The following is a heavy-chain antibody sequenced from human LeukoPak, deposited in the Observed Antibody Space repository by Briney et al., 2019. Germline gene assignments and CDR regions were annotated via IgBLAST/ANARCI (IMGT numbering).Heavy chain of an antibody. J-gene: IGHJ4*02. CDR2: INHSGST. CDR3: ARDYINSIAAAGHLGY. Sequence: SETLSLTCAVYGGSFSGYYWSWIRQPPGKGLEWIGEINHSGSTNYNPSLKSRVTISVDTSKNQFSLKLSSVTAADTAVYYCARDYINSIAAAGHLGYWGQGTLVTVSS. D-gene: IGHD6-13*01. CDR1: GGSFSGYY. V-gene: IGHV4-34*01.